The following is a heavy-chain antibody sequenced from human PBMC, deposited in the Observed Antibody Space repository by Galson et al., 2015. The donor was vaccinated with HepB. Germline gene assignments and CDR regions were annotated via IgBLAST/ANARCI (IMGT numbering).Heavy chain of an antibody. Sequence: SLRLSCAASGFTFSGSAMHWVRQASGKGLEWVGRIRSKANSYATAYAASVKGRFTISRDDSKNTAYLQMNSLKTEDTAVYYCTRHTDLYDILTGYYMVDYWGQGTLVTVSS. CDR3: TRHTDLYDILTGYYMVDY. CDR1: GFTFSGSA. CDR2: IRSKANSYAT. J-gene: IGHJ4*02. V-gene: IGHV3-73*01. D-gene: IGHD3-9*01.